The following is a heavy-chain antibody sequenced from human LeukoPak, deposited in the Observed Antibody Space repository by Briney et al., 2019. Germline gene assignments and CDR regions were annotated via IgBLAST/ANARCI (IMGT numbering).Heavy chain of an antibody. V-gene: IGHV4-4*02. CDR1: GGSISSSNW. Sequence: SGTLSLTCAVSGGSISSSNWWSWVRQPPGKGLEWIGEIYHSGSTNYNPSLKSRVTISVDKSKNQFSLKLSSVTAADTAVYYCARAYCSGGSCNLVDYWGQGTLVTVSS. D-gene: IGHD2-15*01. J-gene: IGHJ4*02. CDR3: ARAYCSGGSCNLVDY. CDR2: IYHSGST.